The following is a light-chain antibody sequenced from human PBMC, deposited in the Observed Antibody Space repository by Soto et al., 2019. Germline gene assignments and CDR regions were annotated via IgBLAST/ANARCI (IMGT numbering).Light chain of an antibody. CDR1: QSISRY. CDR2: AAS. CDR3: QQANCFPPD. J-gene: IGKJ5*01. V-gene: IGKV1-39*01. Sequence: EIQMTQSPSTLSASVGDRVTLTCRASQSISRYLNWYQQKPGKAPKLLIYAASRLPSGVPSRFSGSGSGTDFTLTISILQPEDFVTYCRQQANCFPPDFGQGTRLEI.